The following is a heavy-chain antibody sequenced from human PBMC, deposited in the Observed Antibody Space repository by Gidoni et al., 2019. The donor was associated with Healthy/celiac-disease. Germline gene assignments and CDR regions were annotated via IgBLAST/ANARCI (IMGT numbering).Heavy chain of an antibody. V-gene: IGHV5-51*01. Sequence: EVQLVQSGAEGNNPGESLKISGTGSGYSFTSYWIGWVRQMPGKGLEWMGILYPGDSDTRYSPSFQGQVTISADKSISTAYLQGSSLKASDTAMYYCARRGGKDFTQADWGQGTLVTVSS. J-gene: IGHJ4*02. CDR3: ARRGGKDFTQAD. CDR1: GYSFTSYW. D-gene: IGHD3-3*01. CDR2: LYPGDSDT.